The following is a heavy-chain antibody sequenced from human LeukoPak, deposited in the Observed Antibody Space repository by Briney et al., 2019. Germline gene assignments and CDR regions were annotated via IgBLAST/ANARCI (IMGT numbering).Heavy chain of an antibody. CDR3: ARHYGP. J-gene: IGHJ5*02. D-gene: IGHD3-16*01. CDR2: IYDSGST. CDR1: GGSISSYY. V-gene: IGHV4-59*05. Sequence: SETLSLTCTVSGGSISSYYWSWVRQPPGKGLEWIGSIYDSGSTYYNPSLKSRVTISVDTSKNQFSLKLNSVTAADTAVYYCARHYGPWGQGTLVTVSS.